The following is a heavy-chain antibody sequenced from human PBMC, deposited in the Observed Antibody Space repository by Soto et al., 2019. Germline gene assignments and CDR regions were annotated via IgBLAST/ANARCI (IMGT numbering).Heavy chain of an antibody. Sequence: VKVSCKASGGTFSSYAISWVRQAPGQGLEWMGGIIPIFGTANYAQKFQGRVTITADESTSTAYMELSSLRSEDTAVYYCARGSSSWYIRFDPWGQGTLVTVSS. CDR1: GGTFSSYA. J-gene: IGHJ5*02. D-gene: IGHD6-13*01. CDR3: ARGSSSWYIRFDP. V-gene: IGHV1-69*13. CDR2: IIPIFGTA.